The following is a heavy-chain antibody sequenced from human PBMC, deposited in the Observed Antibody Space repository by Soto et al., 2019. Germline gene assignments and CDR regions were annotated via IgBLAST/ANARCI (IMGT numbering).Heavy chain of an antibody. V-gene: IGHV3-30*18. CDR1: GFTFSRYG. CDR2: ISYDGTNK. Sequence: QVQLVESGGGVVQPGTSLRLSCAASGFTFSRYGMHWVRQAPGQGLVWVAVISYDGTNKYYGDSVKGRFTISRDNSKNTLYLQLYSLRAEDTAVYYCAKDLEMATSEHFDYWGQGTLVTVSS. D-gene: IGHD5-12*01. J-gene: IGHJ4*02. CDR3: AKDLEMATSEHFDY.